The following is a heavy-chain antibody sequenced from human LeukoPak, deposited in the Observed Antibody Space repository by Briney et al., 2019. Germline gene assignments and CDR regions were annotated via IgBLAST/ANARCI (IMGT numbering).Heavy chain of an antibody. CDR3: ARLVAATGNFDY. CDR1: GGSISSGGYY. V-gene: IGHV4-31*03. J-gene: IGHJ4*02. D-gene: IGHD6-13*01. CDR2: IYYSGST. Sequence: SETLSLTCTVSGGSISSGGYYWSWIRQHPGKGLEWIGYIYYSGSTYYNPSLKSRVTISVDRSKNQFSLKLSSVTAADTAVYYCARLVAATGNFDYWGQGTLVAVSS.